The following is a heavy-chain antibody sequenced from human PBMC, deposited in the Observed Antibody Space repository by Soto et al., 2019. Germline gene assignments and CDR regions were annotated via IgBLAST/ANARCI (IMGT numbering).Heavy chain of an antibody. CDR3: ASGGVLVNTQTDWSFDL. D-gene: IGHD3-22*01. CDR1: GFTFSNYD. J-gene: IGHJ2*01. V-gene: IGHV3-13*01. CDR2: IGFAGDT. Sequence: GGSLRLSCAASGFTFSNYDMHWVRQATGKGLEWVSAIGFAGDTYYPGSVKGRFTISRENAKNSLYLQMNSLRAEDTAVYYCASGGVLVNTQTDWSFDLWGRGTLVTVSS.